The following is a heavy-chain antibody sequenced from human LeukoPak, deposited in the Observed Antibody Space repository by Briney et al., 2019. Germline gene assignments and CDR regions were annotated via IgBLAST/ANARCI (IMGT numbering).Heavy chain of an antibody. Sequence: PSETLSLTCTVSGGSISSSSYYWGWIRQPPGKGLEWIGSIYYSGSTYYNPSLKSRVTISVDTSKNQFSLKLSSVTAADTAVYYCASEDIVVVPAAPVGGFDPWGQGTLVTVSS. J-gene: IGHJ5*02. CDR2: IYYSGST. CDR3: ASEDIVVVPAAPVGGFDP. V-gene: IGHV4-39*07. CDR1: GGSISSSSYY. D-gene: IGHD2-2*01.